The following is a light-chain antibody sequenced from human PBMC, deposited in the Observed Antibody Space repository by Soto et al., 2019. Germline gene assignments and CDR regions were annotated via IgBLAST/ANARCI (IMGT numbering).Light chain of an antibody. J-gene: IGLJ2*01. CDR1: RSDIGAYNF. CDR2: DVN. V-gene: IGLV2-14*03. Sequence: QSVLTQPASVSGSPGPSITISCTGTRSDIGAYNFVSWYQQHPGEVPKLILYDVNVRPSGVSNRFSGSKSGNTASLTISGLQAEDEADYYCTSWTTSTTMIFGGGTKLTVL. CDR3: TSWTTSTTMI.